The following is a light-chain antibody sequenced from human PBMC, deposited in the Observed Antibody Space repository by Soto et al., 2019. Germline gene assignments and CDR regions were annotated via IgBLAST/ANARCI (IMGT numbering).Light chain of an antibody. CDR2: DAS. Sequence: DIPMTQSPSTLSASVGDRVTITCRSSESISFWLAWYQQKPGKAPKLLIYDASTLYSGVPSRFSGSRSGTEFTLTISSLQPDDFASYYCQKYNSAPWTFGQGTKVEIK. CDR1: ESISFW. J-gene: IGKJ1*01. CDR3: QKYNSAPWT. V-gene: IGKV1-5*01.